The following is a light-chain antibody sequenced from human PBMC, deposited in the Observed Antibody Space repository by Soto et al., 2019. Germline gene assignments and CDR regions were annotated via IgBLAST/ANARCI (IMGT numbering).Light chain of an antibody. J-gene: IGKJ1*01. CDR1: QSVSSNY. V-gene: IGKV3-20*01. Sequence: EIVLTQSPGTLSLSPGERATLSCRASQSVSSNYLSWYQQKPGQAPRLLIYAASSWATGIPDRFSGSGSGTDFTLTISRLETEDFGVYYCQQYNSSTWTFGQGTKVEIK. CDR3: QQYNSSTWT. CDR2: AAS.